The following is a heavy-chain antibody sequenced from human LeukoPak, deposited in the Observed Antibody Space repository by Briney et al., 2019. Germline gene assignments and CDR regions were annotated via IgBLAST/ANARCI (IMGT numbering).Heavy chain of an antibody. V-gene: IGHV3-23*01. D-gene: IGHD3-22*01. CDR3: AKSGSSAYYDSSGYYYVYFDY. J-gene: IGHJ4*02. CDR1: GFTFSSYA. CDR2: ISGSGGST. Sequence: GESLRLSCAASGFTFSSYAMSWVRQAPGKGLEWVSAISGSGGSTYYADSVKGRFTISRDNSKNTLYLQMNSLRAEDTAVYYCAKSGSSAYYDSSGYYYVYFDYWGQGTLVTVSS.